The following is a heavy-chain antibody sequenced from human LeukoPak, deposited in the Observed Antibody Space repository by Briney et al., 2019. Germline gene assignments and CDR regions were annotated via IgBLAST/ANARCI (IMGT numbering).Heavy chain of an antibody. D-gene: IGHD2-15*01. J-gene: IGHJ4*02. Sequence: RASVKVSCKASGYTFTSYGISWVRQAPGQGLEWMGWISAYNGNTNYAQKLRGRVTMTTDTSTSTAYMELRSLRSDDTAVYYCARDVALGYCSGGSCYDYWGQGTLVTVSS. CDR3: ARDVALGYCSGGSCYDY. V-gene: IGHV1-18*01. CDR1: GYTFTSYG. CDR2: ISAYNGNT.